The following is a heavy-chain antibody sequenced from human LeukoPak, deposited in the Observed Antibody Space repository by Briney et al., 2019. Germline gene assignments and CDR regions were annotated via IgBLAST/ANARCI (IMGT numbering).Heavy chain of an antibody. Sequence: GGSLRLSCAASGFTFSSYWMNWVRQAPGKGLEWVSSISSSSSYIYYADSVKGRFTISRDNAKNSLYLQMNSLRAEDTAVYYCARDMAYCGGDCYRPHTNWFDPWGQGTLVTVSS. J-gene: IGHJ5*02. CDR1: GFTFSSYW. CDR2: ISSSSSYI. V-gene: IGHV3-21*01. CDR3: ARDMAYCGGDCYRPHTNWFDP. D-gene: IGHD2-21*02.